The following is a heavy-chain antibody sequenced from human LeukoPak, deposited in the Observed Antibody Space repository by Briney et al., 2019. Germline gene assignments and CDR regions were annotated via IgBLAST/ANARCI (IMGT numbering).Heavy chain of an antibody. V-gene: IGHV3-23*01. CDR3: ARDSSHYLGSSDY. CDR1: GFSFGSYP. D-gene: IGHD6-6*01. CDR2: ISETGDVT. J-gene: IGHJ4*02. Sequence: GGSLRLSCVVSGFSFGSYPMSWVRQAPGKGLVWVSVISETGDVTHYADSMKGRFTISRDNIKNTLNLQMNSLRAEDTAIYYCARDSSHYLGSSDYWGQGTLVTVSS.